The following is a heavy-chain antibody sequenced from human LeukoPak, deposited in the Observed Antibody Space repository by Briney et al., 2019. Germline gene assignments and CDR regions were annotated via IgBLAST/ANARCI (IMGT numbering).Heavy chain of an antibody. CDR3: ARDTYYYDSSGYFRFDY. CDR1: GGSVNSYY. D-gene: IGHD3-22*01. CDR2: IYDGGST. J-gene: IGHJ4*02. Sequence: SETLSLTCTVSGGSVNSYYLSWIRQPAGKTLEWIGRIYDGGSTNYNPSLKCRVTMSVDTSKNQFSLKLSSVTAADTAVYYCARDTYYYDSSGYFRFDYWGQGTLVTVSS. V-gene: IGHV4-4*07.